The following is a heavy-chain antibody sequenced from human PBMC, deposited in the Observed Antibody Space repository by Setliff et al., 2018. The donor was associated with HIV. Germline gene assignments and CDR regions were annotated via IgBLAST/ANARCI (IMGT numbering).Heavy chain of an antibody. D-gene: IGHD3-10*01. V-gene: IGHV1-69*13. Sequence: SVKVSCKASGGTFNNYAISWVRQAPGQGLEWVGGIIPLFGTTNYAQKFQGRVTITADEPTNTAHMELNSLRSIDTAMYYCATVFYYNSESYSLDYWGQGMLVTVSS. CDR2: IIPLFGTT. CDR3: ATVFYYNSESYSLDY. J-gene: IGHJ4*02. CDR1: GGTFNNYA.